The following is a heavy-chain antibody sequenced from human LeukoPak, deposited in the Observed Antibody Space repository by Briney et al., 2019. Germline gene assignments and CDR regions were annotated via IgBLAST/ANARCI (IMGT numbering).Heavy chain of an antibody. CDR2: ISSSGGSI. V-gene: IGHV3-23*01. CDR3: AKVVGATTRGYFDY. J-gene: IGHJ4*02. CDR1: GFTFSSYA. D-gene: IGHD1-26*01. Sequence: GGSLRLSCAASGFTFSSYAMSWVRQAPGKGLEWVSTISSSGGSIYYADSVKGRFTISRDNSKNTLYLQMNSLRAEDTAVYYCAKVVGATTRGYFDYWGQGTLVTVSS.